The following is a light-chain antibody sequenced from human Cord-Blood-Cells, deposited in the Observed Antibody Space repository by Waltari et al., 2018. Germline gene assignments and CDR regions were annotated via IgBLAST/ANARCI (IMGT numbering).Light chain of an antibody. CDR3: CSYAGSPFV. J-gene: IGLJ1*01. Sequence: QSALTQPASVSGSPGQSITISCTGTSSDVGSYNLVSLYQQHPGKAPKLMIYEVSKRPSGVSNRFSGSKSGNTASLTISGLQAEDEADYYCCSYAGSPFVFGTGTKVTVL. CDR1: SSDVGSYNL. V-gene: IGLV2-23*02. CDR2: EVS.